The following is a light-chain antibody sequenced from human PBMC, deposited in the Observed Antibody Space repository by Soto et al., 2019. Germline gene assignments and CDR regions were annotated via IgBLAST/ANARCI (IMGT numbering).Light chain of an antibody. Sequence: DIQMTQSPSTLSASVGDRVAISCRASQSISIWLAWYQQKPGKAPKLLIYKASSLESGVPSRFSGSGSGTEFTLTISRLQPDDVATYYCQQYNDYSWTFGQGTKVEIK. CDR1: QSISIW. J-gene: IGKJ1*01. CDR2: KAS. CDR3: QQYNDYSWT. V-gene: IGKV1-5*03.